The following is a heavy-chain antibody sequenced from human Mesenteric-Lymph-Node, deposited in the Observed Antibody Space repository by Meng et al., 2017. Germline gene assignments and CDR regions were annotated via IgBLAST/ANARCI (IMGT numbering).Heavy chain of an antibody. CDR3: ARAVGIDILTGYYLDY. V-gene: IGHV1-46*01. Sequence: ASVKVSCKASGYTFTSYYMHWVRQAPGQGLEWMGIINPSGGSTSYAQKFQGRVTMTRDTSTSTVYMELSSLRSEDTAVYYCARAVGIDILTGYYLDYWGQGTLVTVSS. D-gene: IGHD3-9*01. J-gene: IGHJ4*02. CDR2: INPSGGST. CDR1: GYTFTSYY.